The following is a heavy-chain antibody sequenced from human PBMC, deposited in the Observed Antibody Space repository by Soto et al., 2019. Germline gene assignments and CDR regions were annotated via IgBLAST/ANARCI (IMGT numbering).Heavy chain of an antibody. Sequence: SLRLSCAASGFSFRTYGMHWVRQAPGKGLEWVAVISNDGSNTYYADSVKGRFTISRDNSKNTLYLQMNSLRAEDTAVYYCAKGSHIVVDDFDYWGQGTLVTVSS. CDR1: GFSFRTYG. V-gene: IGHV3-30*18. J-gene: IGHJ4*02. D-gene: IGHD2-21*01. CDR2: ISNDGSNT. CDR3: AKGSHIVVDDFDY.